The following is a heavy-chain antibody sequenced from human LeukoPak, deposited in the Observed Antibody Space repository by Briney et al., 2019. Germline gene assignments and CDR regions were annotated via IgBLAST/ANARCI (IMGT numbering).Heavy chain of an antibody. Sequence: ASVKVSCKASGYTFTSYGISWVRQAPGQGLEWMGWISAYNGNTNYAQKLQGRVTMTTDTSTSTAYMELRSLRAEDTAVYYCANTLMVYAFKAAGGFDYWGQGTLVTVSS. V-gene: IGHV1-18*01. D-gene: IGHD2-8*01. J-gene: IGHJ4*02. CDR2: ISAYNGNT. CDR1: GYTFTSYG. CDR3: ANTLMVYAFKAAGGFDY.